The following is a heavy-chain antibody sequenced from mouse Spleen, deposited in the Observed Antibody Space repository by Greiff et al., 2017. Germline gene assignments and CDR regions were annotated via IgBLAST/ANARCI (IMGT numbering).Heavy chain of an antibody. CDR1: GYSFTSYY. V-gene: IGHV1-66*01. Sequence: VKLQQSGPELVKPGASVKISCKASGYSFTSYYIHWVKQRPGQGLEWIGWIYPGSGNTKYNEKFKGKATLTADTSSSTAYMQLSSLTSEDSAVYYCASTGVTTADYWGQGTTLTVSS. CDR2: IYPGSGNT. D-gene: IGHD2-1*01. CDR3: ASTGVTTADY. J-gene: IGHJ2*01.